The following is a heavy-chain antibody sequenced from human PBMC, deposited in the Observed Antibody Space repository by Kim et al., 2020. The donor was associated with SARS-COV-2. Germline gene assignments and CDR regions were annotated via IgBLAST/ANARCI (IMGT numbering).Heavy chain of an antibody. Sequence: GGSLRLSCAASGFAVSATYLSWVRQAPGKGLEWVSVLSSTGGTAYVDSVKGRFTISRDNSKNPLYLQMNTLRAEDTAVYYCARDGSSSTVGPGIDYWGQGTLVTVSS. CDR1: GFAVSATY. CDR3: ARDGSSSTVGPGIDY. CDR2: LSSTGGT. D-gene: IGHD1-1*01. V-gene: IGHV3-53*01. J-gene: IGHJ4*02.